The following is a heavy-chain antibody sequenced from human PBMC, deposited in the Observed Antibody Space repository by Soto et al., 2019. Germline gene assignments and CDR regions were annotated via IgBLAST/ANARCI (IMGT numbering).Heavy chain of an antibody. CDR3: ARGLGGSYFPFDF. D-gene: IGHD1-26*01. CDR1: GGTFSDSP. V-gene: IGHV1-69*12. J-gene: IGHJ4*02. CDR2: LGPMFRTA. Sequence: QVHLVQSGAEVKKPGSSVKVSCKTSGGTFSDSPINWLRQTPGQGLEWMGGLGPMFRTANYAPNLQGRVSITADESTSNVFMELSSLTFEDTAVYYCARGLGGSYFPFDFWGQGTLLTLSS.